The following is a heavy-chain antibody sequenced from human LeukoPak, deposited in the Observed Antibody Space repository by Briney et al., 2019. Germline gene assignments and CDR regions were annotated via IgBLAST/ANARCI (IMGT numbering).Heavy chain of an antibody. CDR1: GYTLTSYG. V-gene: IGHV1-18*01. CDR2: ISAYNGKT. D-gene: IGHD6-19*01. CDR3: ARTPNSSGWPYYFDY. Sequence: ASVKVSCKASGYTLTSYGISWVRQAPGQGLEWMGCISAYNGKTNYAQNLQGRVTMTTDTSTSTAYMELRSLRSDDKAVYYCARTPNSSGWPYYFDYWGQGTLVTVSS. J-gene: IGHJ4*02.